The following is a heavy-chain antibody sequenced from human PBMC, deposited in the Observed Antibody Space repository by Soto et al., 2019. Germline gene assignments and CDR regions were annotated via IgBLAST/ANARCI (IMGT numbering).Heavy chain of an antibody. CDR3: ARDLEYYDFWSGYLGAFDI. CDR2: IYYSGST. CDR1: GGSISSYY. J-gene: IGHJ3*02. Sequence: SETLSLTCTVSGGSISSYYWSWIRQPPGEGLEWIGYIYYSGSTNYNPSLKSRVTISVDTSKNQFSLKLSSVTAADTAVYYCARDLEYYDFWSGYLGAFDIWGQGTMVTVSS. V-gene: IGHV4-59*01. D-gene: IGHD3-3*01.